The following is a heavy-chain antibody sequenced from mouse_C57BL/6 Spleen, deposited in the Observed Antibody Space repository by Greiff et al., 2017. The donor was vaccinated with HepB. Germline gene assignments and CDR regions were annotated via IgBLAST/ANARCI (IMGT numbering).Heavy chain of an antibody. J-gene: IGHJ4*01. CDR1: GYTFTNYW. Sequence: QVQLQQSGAELVRPGTSVKMSCKASGYTFTNYWIGWAKQRPGHGLEWIGDIYPGGGYTNYNEKFKGKATLTADKSSSTAYMQFSSLTSEDSAIYYCARYDYYGSPYAMDYWGQGTSVTVSS. CDR2: IYPGGGYT. D-gene: IGHD1-1*01. V-gene: IGHV1-63*01. CDR3: ARYDYYGSPYAMDY.